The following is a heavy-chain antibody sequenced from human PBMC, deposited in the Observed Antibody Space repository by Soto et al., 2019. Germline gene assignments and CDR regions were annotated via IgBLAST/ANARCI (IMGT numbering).Heavy chain of an antibody. CDR2: ISSNGGST. Sequence: GGSLRLSCSASGFTFSSYAMHWVRQAPGKGLEYVSAISSNGGSTYYADSVKGRFTISRDNSKNTLYLQMSSLRAEDTAVYYCVKVIDDDFWSGYLSAFDYWGQGTLVTVSS. J-gene: IGHJ4*02. D-gene: IGHD3-3*01. V-gene: IGHV3-64D*08. CDR3: VKVIDDDFWSGYLSAFDY. CDR1: GFTFSSYA.